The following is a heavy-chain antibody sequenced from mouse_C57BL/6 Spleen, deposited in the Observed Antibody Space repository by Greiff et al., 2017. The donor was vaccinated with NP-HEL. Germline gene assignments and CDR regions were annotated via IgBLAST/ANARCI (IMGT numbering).Heavy chain of an antibody. Sequence: EVKLVESGGDLVKPGGSLKLSCAASGFTFSSYGMSWVRQTPDKRLEWVATISSGGSCTYYPDSVKGRFTISSDNAKNTLYLQMSSLKSEDTAMYYCAKPYYGSSPQYYSMDYWGQGTSVTGSS. V-gene: IGHV5-6*01. D-gene: IGHD1-1*01. J-gene: IGHJ4*01. CDR1: GFTFSSYG. CDR3: AKPYYGSSPQYYSMDY. CDR2: ISSGGSCT.